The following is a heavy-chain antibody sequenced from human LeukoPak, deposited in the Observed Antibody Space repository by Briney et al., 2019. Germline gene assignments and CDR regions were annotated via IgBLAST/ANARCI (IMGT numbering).Heavy chain of an antibody. Sequence: SETLSLTCAVYGGSLSGYYWSWIRQPPGKGPEWIGEIHHGGRTKYHPALKSRVTISVDTPNNQFSLKLSSMTAADTAVYYCARHGDWYFALWGPGTLVTVSS. CDR1: GGSLSGYY. CDR2: IHHGGRT. D-gene: IGHD3-10*01. CDR3: ARHGDWYFAL. V-gene: IGHV4-34*01. J-gene: IGHJ2*01.